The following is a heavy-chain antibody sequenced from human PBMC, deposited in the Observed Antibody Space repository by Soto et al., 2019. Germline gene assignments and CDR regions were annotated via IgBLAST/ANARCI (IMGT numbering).Heavy chain of an antibody. V-gene: IGHV3-48*02. CDR1: VVSVSDYS. Sequence: GGSLRLACTASVVSVSDYSVNWVRQAPGKGLEWISYISSTGDLILYADSVKGRFTIARDIAKNSLYLQMDTLRDEDSAVYYCATWAIAVGGEGFWGPGTLVTVSS. D-gene: IGHD2-21*01. CDR2: ISSTGDLI. J-gene: IGHJ4*02. CDR3: ATWAIAVGGEGF.